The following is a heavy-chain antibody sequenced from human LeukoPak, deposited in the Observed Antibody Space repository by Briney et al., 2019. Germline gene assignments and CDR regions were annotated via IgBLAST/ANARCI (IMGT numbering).Heavy chain of an antibody. Sequence: GGSLRLSCAASGFTVSSNYMSWVRQAPGKGLEWVSVIYSGGSTYYADSVKGRFTISRDNSKNTLYLQMNSLRAEDTAVYYCARVGATSYGDYDYWGQGTLVTVSS. V-gene: IGHV3-53*01. J-gene: IGHJ4*02. CDR3: ARVGATSYGDYDY. CDR1: GFTVSSNY. D-gene: IGHD4-17*01. CDR2: IYSGGST.